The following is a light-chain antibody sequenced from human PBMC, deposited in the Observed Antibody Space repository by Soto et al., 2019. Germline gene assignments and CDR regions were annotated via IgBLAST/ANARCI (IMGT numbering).Light chain of an antibody. CDR1: SSDVGGYNY. Sequence: QSALTQPPSASGSPGQSVTISCTGTSSDVGGYNYVSWYQQHPGKAPKLVIYEVSKRPSGVPDRFSGSKSGNTASLTVSGLQAEDEADYYCSSYAGSNNFDVFGTGTKVT. CDR2: EVS. CDR3: SSYAGSNNFDV. V-gene: IGLV2-8*01. J-gene: IGLJ1*01.